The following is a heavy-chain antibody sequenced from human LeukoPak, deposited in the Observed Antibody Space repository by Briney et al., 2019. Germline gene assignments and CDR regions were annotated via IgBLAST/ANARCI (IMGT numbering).Heavy chain of an antibody. D-gene: IGHD6-13*01. CDR3: ARDRGVYSRTLED. CDR2: IKQDGSEK. J-gene: IGHJ4*02. Sequence: GGSLRLSCAASGFTFSSYWMSWVRQAPGKGLEGVANIKQDGSEKCYVDSVKGRFTISRDNAKNSLYLQMNSLRAEDTAVYYCARDRGVYSRTLEDWGQGTLVTVSS. CDR1: GFTFSSYW. V-gene: IGHV3-7*01.